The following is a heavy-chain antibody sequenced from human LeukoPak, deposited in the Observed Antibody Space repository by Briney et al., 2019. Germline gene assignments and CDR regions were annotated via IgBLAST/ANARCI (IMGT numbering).Heavy chain of an antibody. D-gene: IGHD6-19*01. V-gene: IGHV4-59*12. Sequence: SETLSLTCTASGVSISSYYWSWIRQPPGKGLEYIGYIYYSGSTIYNPSLKRRVTISLETSKNQRSLNMSSVSAAGTGVYSSARKSDGSGWYRIDPWGQGTLVTASS. CDR2: IYYSGST. CDR3: ARKSDGSGWYRIDP. CDR1: GVSISSYY. J-gene: IGHJ5*02.